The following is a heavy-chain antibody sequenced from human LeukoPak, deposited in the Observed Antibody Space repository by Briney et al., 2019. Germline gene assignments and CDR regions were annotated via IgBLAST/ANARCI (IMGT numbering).Heavy chain of an antibody. CDR2: ISSSSSTI. V-gene: IGHV3-48*01. J-gene: IGHJ4*02. CDR1: GFTFSSYS. D-gene: IGHD2-15*01. CDR3: ARGAYCSGGSCPPSPDY. Sequence: GGSLRLSCAASGFTFSSYSMNWVRQAPGKGLEWVSHISSSSSTIYYADSVKGRFTISRDNAKNSLYLQMNSLRAEDTAVYYCARGAYCSGGSCPPSPDYWGQGTLVTVSS.